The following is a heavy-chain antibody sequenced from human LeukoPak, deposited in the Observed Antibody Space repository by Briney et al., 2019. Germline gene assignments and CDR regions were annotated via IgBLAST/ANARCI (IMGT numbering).Heavy chain of an antibody. CDR3: ARGPRHYYGSGSPSGWFDP. CDR2: IYYSGST. Sequence: SETLSLTCTVSGGSISSSSYYWGWIRQPPGKGLEWIGSIYYSGSTYYNPSLKSRVTISVDTSKNQFSLKLSSVTAADTAVYYCARGPRHYYGSGSPSGWFDPWGQGTLVTVSS. D-gene: IGHD3-10*01. V-gene: IGHV4-39*07. J-gene: IGHJ5*02. CDR1: GGSISSSSYY.